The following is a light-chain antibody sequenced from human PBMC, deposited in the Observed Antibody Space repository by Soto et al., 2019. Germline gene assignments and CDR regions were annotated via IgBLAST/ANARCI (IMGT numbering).Light chain of an antibody. Sequence: EIVMTQSPSTLSVSPWERSTLSSMASHSVSSNLAWYQQKPGQAPRLLIYGASTRATGIPARFSGSGSGTEFTLTISSLQSEDFAVYYCQQYNNWPPSTFGQGTKVDIK. V-gene: IGKV3-15*01. CDR1: HSVSSN. J-gene: IGKJ1*01. CDR2: GAS. CDR3: QQYNNWPPST.